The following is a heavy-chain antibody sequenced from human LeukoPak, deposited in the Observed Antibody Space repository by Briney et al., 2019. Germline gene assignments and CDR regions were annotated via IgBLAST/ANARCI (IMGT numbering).Heavy chain of an antibody. J-gene: IGHJ4*02. Sequence: PGGSLRLSCAASGFTLSSNVMNWVRQAPGKGLEWVSYISSSGSTIYYADSVKGRFTISRDNAKNSLYLQMNSLRAEDTAVYYCARELYYYDSSGYYLGLDYWGQGTLVTVSS. CDR1: GFTLSSNV. CDR3: ARELYYYDSSGYYLGLDY. CDR2: ISSSGSTI. D-gene: IGHD3-22*01. V-gene: IGHV3-48*03.